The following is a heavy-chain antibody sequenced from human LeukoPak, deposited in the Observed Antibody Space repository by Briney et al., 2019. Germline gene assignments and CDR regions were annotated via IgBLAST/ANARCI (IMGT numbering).Heavy chain of an antibody. Sequence: GESLLISCKGSGYSFTRYWIGWGRQMPGKSLEWMGIIYPGDYDIRYSPAFQGRVTISADESISTAYLQWSSLKASDTAMYYCFLPYNILTGYYLRDYWGQGTLVTASS. D-gene: IGHD3-9*01. CDR1: GYSFTRYW. V-gene: IGHV5-51*01. J-gene: IGHJ4*02. CDR2: IYPGDYDI. CDR3: FLPYNILTGYYLRDY.